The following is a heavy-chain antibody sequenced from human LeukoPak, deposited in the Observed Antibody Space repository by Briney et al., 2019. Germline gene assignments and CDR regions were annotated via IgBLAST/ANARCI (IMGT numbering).Heavy chain of an antibody. CDR1: GGSITSYY. CDR2: IDNSGIT. V-gene: IGHV4-59*01. Sequence: SETLSLTCTVSGGSITSYYWSWMRQPPGKGLEWIGYIDNSGITNYNPSLKRRLTISVDTSKNQFSLKLSSVTAADTAVYYCARVGYSYVFDCWGQGTLVTVSS. D-gene: IGHD5-18*01. CDR3: ARVGYSYVFDC. J-gene: IGHJ4*02.